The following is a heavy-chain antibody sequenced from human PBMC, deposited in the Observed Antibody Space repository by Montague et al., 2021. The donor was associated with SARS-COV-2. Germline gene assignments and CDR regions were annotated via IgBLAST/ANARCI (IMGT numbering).Heavy chain of an antibody. V-gene: IGHV4-31*03. J-gene: IGHJ4*02. D-gene: IGHD6-19*01. CDR3: AWYVDSSGWLNPRGSGTVDY. Sequence: TLSLTCTVSGGSISSGGYYWCWIRQRPGKGLEWIGYIYYSASTYYNPSLKSRVTISVDTSKNQFSLKLSSVTAADTDLYSCAWYVDSSGWLNPRGSGTVDYWGQGTLVTVSS. CDR1: GGSISSGGYY. CDR2: IYYSAST.